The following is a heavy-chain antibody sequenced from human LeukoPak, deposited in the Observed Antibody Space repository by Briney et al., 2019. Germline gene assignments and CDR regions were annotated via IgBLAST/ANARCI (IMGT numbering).Heavy chain of an antibody. CDR3: ARIVEMATIYAFDI. CDR2: ISTSTGDT. D-gene: IGHD5-24*01. Sequence: ASVKVSCKTSGYSFILYGISWVRQAPGQGPEWMGWISTSTGDTKYTQKFQGRVTLTTDTSTSTAYMELSSLRSDDTAVYYCARIVEMATIYAFDIWGQGTMVTVSS. J-gene: IGHJ3*02. V-gene: IGHV1-18*01. CDR1: GYSFILYG.